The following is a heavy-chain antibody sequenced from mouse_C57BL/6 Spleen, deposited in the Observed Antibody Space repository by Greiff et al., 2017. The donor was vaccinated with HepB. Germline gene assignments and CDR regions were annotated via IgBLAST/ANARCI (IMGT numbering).Heavy chain of an antibody. J-gene: IGHJ3*01. Sequence: VQLQQPGAELVKPGASVKMSCKASGYTFTSYWITWVKQRPGQGLEWIGDIYPGSGSTNYNEKFKSKATLTVDTSSSTAYMQLSSLTSEDSAVYYCARSSYYGNYLFAYWGQGTLVTVSA. CDR2: IYPGSGST. V-gene: IGHV1-55*01. D-gene: IGHD2-10*01. CDR1: GYTFTSYW. CDR3: ARSSYYGNYLFAY.